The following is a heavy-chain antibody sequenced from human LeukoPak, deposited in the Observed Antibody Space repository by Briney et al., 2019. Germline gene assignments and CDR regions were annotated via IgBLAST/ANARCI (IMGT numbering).Heavy chain of an antibody. Sequence: MTSETLSLTCTVSGGSISNYYWSWIRQSPGKGLEWLGYVYSSGSTNYNPSLKSRVTISVDTSKNQFSLKLSSVTAADTAVYYCARRGNGGDYRFDYWGQGTLVTVSS. CDR3: ARRGNGGDYRFDY. J-gene: IGHJ4*02. V-gene: IGHV4-59*08. D-gene: IGHD4-17*01. CDR2: VYSSGST. CDR1: GGSISNYY.